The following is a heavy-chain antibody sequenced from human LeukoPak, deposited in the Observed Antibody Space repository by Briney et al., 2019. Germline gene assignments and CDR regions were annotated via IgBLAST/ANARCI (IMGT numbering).Heavy chain of an antibody. V-gene: IGHV4-59*02. D-gene: IGHD4-17*01. Sequence: KSSETLSLTCAVSGGSVSSAYWSWIRQPPGKGLEWIGYINYSGNTNYNPSLKSRVTISVDTSKNQFSLRLTSVTAADTAVFYCAREGRQDYVYFDYWGQGSLVTVSS. J-gene: IGHJ4*02. CDR2: INYSGNT. CDR3: AREGRQDYVYFDY. CDR1: GGSVSSAY.